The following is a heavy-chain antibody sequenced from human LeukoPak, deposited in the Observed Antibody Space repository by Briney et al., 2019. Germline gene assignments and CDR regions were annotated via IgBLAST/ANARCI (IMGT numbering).Heavy chain of an antibody. CDR1: GGTFSSYA. J-gene: IGHJ4*02. V-gene: IGHV1-69*13. Sequence: SVKVSCKASGGTFSSYAIDWVRQAPGQALEWMGRIIPMFGTGDYAEKFQGRVTITADESTSTAYMELSSLRSEDTAVYYCARNGEYSSSPINYWGQGTLVTVSS. CDR2: IIPMFGTG. CDR3: ARNGEYSSSPINY. D-gene: IGHD6-6*01.